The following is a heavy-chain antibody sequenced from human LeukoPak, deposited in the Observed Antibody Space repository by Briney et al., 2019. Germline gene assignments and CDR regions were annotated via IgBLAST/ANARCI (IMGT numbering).Heavy chain of an antibody. Sequence: PSETLSLTCTVSGGSISSYYWSWIRLPPGKGLERIGYIYYSGSTNYNPSLKSRVTISVDTSKNQFSLKLSSVTAADTAVYYCAREAVAGSDWFDPWGQGTLVTVSS. CDR1: GGSISSYY. J-gene: IGHJ5*02. CDR2: IYYSGST. D-gene: IGHD6-19*01. V-gene: IGHV4-59*01. CDR3: AREAVAGSDWFDP.